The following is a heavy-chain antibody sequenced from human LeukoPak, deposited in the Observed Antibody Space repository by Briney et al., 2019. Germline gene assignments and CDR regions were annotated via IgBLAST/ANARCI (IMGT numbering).Heavy chain of an antibody. CDR1: GFTFSIYA. CDR2: ISYDGSNK. D-gene: IGHD3-16*02. CDR3: ARVSLDDAFDI. J-gene: IGHJ3*02. Sequence: GGSLRPSCAASGFTFSIYAMHWVRQAPGKGLEWVAVISYDGSNKYYADSVKGRFTISRDNSKNTLYLQMNSLRAEDTAVYYCARVSLDDAFDIWGQGTMVTVSS. V-gene: IGHV3-30-3*01.